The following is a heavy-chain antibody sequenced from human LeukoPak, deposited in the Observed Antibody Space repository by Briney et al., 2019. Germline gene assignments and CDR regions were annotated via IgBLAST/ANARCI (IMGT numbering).Heavy chain of an antibody. V-gene: IGHV4-4*07. J-gene: IGHJ6*03. CDR1: GGSMKNYY. CDR3: ARDITMVRRNMDV. Sequence: SETLSLTCTVSGGSMKNYYWSWIRQPAGKGLEWIGRIYSGGSTNHNPSLKSRLTMSVDTSKNQFSLKLSSVTAADTAVYYCARDITMVRRNMDVWGKGTTVTVSS. CDR2: IYSGGST. D-gene: IGHD3-10*01.